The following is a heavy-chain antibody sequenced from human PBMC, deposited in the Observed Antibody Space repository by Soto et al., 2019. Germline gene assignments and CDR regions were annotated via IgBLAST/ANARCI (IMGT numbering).Heavy chain of an antibody. J-gene: IGHJ6*02. CDR1: GFTFSSYA. CDR3: ARDRVLYYYGMDV. D-gene: IGHD3-10*01. Sequence: PGGSLRLSCAASGFTFSSYAMHWVRQAPGKGLEWVAVISYDGSNKYYADSVKGRFTISRDNSKNTLYLQMNSLRAEDTAVYYCARDRVLYYYGMDVWGQGTTVTVSS. CDR2: ISYDGSNK. V-gene: IGHV3-30-3*01.